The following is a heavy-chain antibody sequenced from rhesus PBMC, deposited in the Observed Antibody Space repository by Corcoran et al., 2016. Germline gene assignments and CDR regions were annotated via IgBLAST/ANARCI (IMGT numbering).Heavy chain of an antibody. V-gene: IGHV4-169*02. J-gene: IGHJ2*01. D-gene: IGHD3-28*01. CDR1: GGSISSSY. Sequence: QLQLQESGPGLVKPSETLSVTCAVSGGSISSSYWSWIRQAPGRGLELIGYINVSGSSTNYNPSLKGQVALSVDTSKNQLSLKLSSMTAADTAVYYCASSPGYYWYFDLWGPGTPITISS. CDR3: ASSPGYYWYFDL. CDR2: INVSGSST.